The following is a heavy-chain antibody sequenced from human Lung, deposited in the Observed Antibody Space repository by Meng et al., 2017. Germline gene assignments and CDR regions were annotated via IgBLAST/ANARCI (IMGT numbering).Heavy chain of an antibody. D-gene: IGHD1-26*01. J-gene: IGHJ4*02. CDR2: INTDGTNT. CDR3: ARDLAGRGGY. CDR1: GFTFNSYW. Sequence: GESLKISCAASGFTFNSYWMHWVRQAPGKGLVWVSPINTDGTNTTYADSVKGRFTISRDNDKNTLYLQMNSLRGEDTDVYYCARDLAGRGGYWGQGTLVTVSS. V-gene: IGHV3-74*01.